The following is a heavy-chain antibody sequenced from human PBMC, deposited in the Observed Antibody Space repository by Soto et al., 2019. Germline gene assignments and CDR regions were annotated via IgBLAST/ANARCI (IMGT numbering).Heavy chain of an antibody. V-gene: IGHV3-30-3*01. CDR3: ARVHMTTNDAFDI. CDR2: ISCDGSNK. CDR1: GFTFSSYA. J-gene: IGHJ3*02. Sequence: PGGSLRLSCAASGFTFSSYAMHWVRQAPGKGLEWVAVISCDGSNKYYADSVKGRFTISRDNSKNTLYLQMNSLRAEDTAVYYCARVHMTTNDAFDIWGQGTMVTVSS. D-gene: IGHD1-1*01.